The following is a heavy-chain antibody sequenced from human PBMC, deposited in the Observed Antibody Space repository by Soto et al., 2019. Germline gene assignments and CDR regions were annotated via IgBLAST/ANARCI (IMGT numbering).Heavy chain of an antibody. CDR3: ARGGVFFFAAPTNPFDY. D-gene: IGHD3-10*01. CDR2: INPSGGYT. V-gene: IGHV1-46*01. J-gene: IGHJ4*02. CDR1: GYTFTSYY. Sequence: ASVKVSCKASGYTFTSYYMNWVRQAPGQGLEWLGIINPSGGYTTYAQKFQGRVTMTRNTSISTAYMELSSLRSEDTAVYYCARGGVFFFAAPTNPFDYWGQGTLVTVSS.